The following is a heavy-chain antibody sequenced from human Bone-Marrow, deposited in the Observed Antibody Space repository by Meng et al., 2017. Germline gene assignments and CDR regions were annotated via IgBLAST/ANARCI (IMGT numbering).Heavy chain of an antibody. Sequence: VQLGGSGGGVVQPGRSLRLSCAASGFTFSSYGMHWVRQAPGKGLEWVAVIWYDGSNKYYADSVKGRFTISRDNSKNTLYLQMNSLRAEDTAVYYCARHSGTRQRGWFDPWGQGTLVTVSS. CDR1: GFTFSSYG. J-gene: IGHJ5*02. V-gene: IGHV3-33*01. CDR2: IWYDGSNK. CDR3: ARHSGTRQRGWFDP. D-gene: IGHD1-26*01.